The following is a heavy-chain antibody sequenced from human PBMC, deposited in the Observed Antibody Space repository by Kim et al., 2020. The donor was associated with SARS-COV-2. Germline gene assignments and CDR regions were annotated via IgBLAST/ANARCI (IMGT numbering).Heavy chain of an antibody. CDR1: GGSISSYY. D-gene: IGHD5-12*01. J-gene: IGHJ5*02. CDR2: IYYSGST. CDR3: ARDVGGYNMNWFDP. Sequence: SETLSLTCTVSGGSISSYYWSWIRQPPGKGLEWIGYIYYSGSTNYNPSLKSRVTISVDTSKNQFSLKLSSVTAADTAVYYCARDVGGYNMNWFDPWGQGTLVTVSS. V-gene: IGHV4-59*13.